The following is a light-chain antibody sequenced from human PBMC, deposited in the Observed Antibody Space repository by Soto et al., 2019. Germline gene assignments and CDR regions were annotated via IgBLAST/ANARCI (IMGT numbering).Light chain of an antibody. CDR3: QQYNNWPQT. J-gene: IGKJ1*01. CDR2: GAS. CDR1: QSVSNN. V-gene: IGKV3-15*01. Sequence: EILVTQSPSTLSVSTGDRATLSCRASQSVSNNLAWYQQRPGQAPRLLIYGASTRATGIPARFTGSGSGTEFTLSISSLQSEDFGIYYCQQYNNWPQTFGQRTKVDIK.